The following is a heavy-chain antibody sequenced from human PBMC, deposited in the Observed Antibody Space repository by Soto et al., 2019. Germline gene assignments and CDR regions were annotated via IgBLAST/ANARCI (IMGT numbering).Heavy chain of an antibody. Sequence: PSETLSLTCTVSGGSISPYYWSWIRQPPEKGLEWIGNIYYIGNSNYNPSLKSRVTISVDTSKNQYSLKLRSVTAADTAVYFCARYFDWPNAFDIWGQGTMVTVSS. V-gene: IGHV4-59*01. CDR3: ARYFDWPNAFDI. CDR2: IYYIGNS. J-gene: IGHJ3*02. CDR1: GGSISPYY. D-gene: IGHD3-9*01.